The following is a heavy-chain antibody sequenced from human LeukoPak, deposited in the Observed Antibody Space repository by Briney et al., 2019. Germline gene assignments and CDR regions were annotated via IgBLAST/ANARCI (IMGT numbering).Heavy chain of an antibody. J-gene: IGHJ4*02. D-gene: IGHD3-22*01. CDR1: GFTFSSYG. Sequence: GGSLRLSCAASGFTFSSYGMSWVRQAPGKGLEWVSAISHGGGSKYYVDSVKGRFTISRDKSKNTLYLQMNSLRAEDTAVYYCAKARTMIVVVITPDYWGQGTLVTVSS. CDR3: AKARTMIVVVITPDY. V-gene: IGHV3-23*01. CDR2: ISHGGGSK.